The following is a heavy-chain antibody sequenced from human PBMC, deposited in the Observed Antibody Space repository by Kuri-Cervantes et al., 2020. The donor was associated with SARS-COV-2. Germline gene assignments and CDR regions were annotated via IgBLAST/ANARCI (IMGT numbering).Heavy chain of an antibody. Sequence: GGSLRLSCAASGFTFSIYWMTWVRLAPGKGLEWVAVIWYDGSNKYYADSVKGRFTISRDNSKNTLYLQMNSLRAEDTAVYYCARVSYSSGWSQIDYWGQGTLVTVSS. V-gene: IGHV3-33*08. CDR3: ARVSYSSGWSQIDY. D-gene: IGHD6-19*01. CDR2: IWYDGSNK. J-gene: IGHJ4*02. CDR1: GFTFSIYW.